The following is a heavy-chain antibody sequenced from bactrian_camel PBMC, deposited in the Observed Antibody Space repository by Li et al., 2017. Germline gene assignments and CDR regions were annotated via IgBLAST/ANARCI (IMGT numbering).Heavy chain of an antibody. CDR2: FAFSVQHT. J-gene: IGHJ6*01. V-gene: IGHV3-3*01. D-gene: IGHD5*01. CDR3: AVGRGWEPTTKMCAGFSS. CDR1: GDTSDSNC. Sequence: HVQLVESGGGSVQAGGSLRLSCAASGDTSDSNCLGWFRRPPGKKREAVAVFAFSVQHTYYADSVKGRFTISQDIAKNTMYLQMNSLKPEDTAIYYCAVGRGWEPTTKMCAGFSSWGQGTQVTVS.